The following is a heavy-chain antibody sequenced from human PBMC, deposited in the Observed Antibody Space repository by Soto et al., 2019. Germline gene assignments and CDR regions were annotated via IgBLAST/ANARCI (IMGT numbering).Heavy chain of an antibody. CDR2: LSGSDGST. CDR3: VDFWSGIDY. CDR1: GFTFSSYA. J-gene: IGHJ4*02. Sequence: GSLRLSCAASGFTFSSYAMSWVRQAPGKGLEWVSALSGSDGSTYYADSVKGRFTISRDNSKNTLYLQMNSLRAEDTAVYYCVDFWSGIDYWGQGTLVTVSS. V-gene: IGHV3-23*01. D-gene: IGHD3-3*01.